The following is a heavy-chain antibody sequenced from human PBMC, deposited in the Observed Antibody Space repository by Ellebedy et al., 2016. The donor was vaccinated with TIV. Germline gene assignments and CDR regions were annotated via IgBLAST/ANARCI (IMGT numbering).Heavy chain of an antibody. Sequence: GGSLRLSCAASGFTFSTYWMTWVRQAPGKGLEWVANIKQDASEKYYVDSVKGRFTISRDNAKNSLYLQMNGLRVEDTAIYYCATDLHPFTRGWGYWGQGTLVTVSS. CDR3: ATDLHPFTRGWGY. J-gene: IGHJ4*02. D-gene: IGHD3-10*01. V-gene: IGHV3-7*01. CDR1: GFTFSTYW. CDR2: IKQDASEK.